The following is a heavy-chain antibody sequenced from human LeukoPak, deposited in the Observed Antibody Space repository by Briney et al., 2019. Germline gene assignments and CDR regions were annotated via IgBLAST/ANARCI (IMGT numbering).Heavy chain of an antibody. V-gene: IGHV4-39*07. J-gene: IGHJ5*02. CDR3: AREAYDVLTSDWFDP. D-gene: IGHD3-9*01. CDR1: GGSISSSSYC. Sequence: SETLSLTCTVSGGSISSSSYCWGWIRQPPGKGLEWIGSIYYSGSTYYNPSLKSRVTISVDTSKNQFSLKLSSVTAADTAMYYCAREAYDVLTSDWFDPWGQGTLVTVSS. CDR2: IYYSGST.